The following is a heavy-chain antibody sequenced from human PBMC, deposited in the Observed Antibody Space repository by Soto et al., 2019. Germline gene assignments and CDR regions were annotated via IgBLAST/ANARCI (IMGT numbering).Heavy chain of an antibody. V-gene: IGHV3-23*01. CDR3: AKDNTPPYQKPYYYYMDV. CDR2: ISGSGGST. CDR1: GFTFSSYA. J-gene: IGHJ6*03. Sequence: GGSLRLSCAASGFTFSSYAMSWVRQAPGKGLEWVSAISGSGGSTYYADSVKGQFTISRDNSKIMLYLQMNSLRAEDTALYYFAKDNTPPYQKPYYYYMDVWGKGTTVTVSS.